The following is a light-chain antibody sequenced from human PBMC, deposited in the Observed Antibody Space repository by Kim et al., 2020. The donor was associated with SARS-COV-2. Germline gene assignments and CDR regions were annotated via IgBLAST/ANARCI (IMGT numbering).Light chain of an antibody. CDR2: KDS. J-gene: IGLJ1*01. Sequence: VPPGKTASITCSGDKLGDKYACWYQQKPGQSPVLVIYKDSKRPSGIPERFSGSNSGNTATLTISGTQAMDEADYYCQAWDSSSYVFGTGTKVTVL. CDR1: KLGDKY. V-gene: IGLV3-1*01. CDR3: QAWDSSSYV.